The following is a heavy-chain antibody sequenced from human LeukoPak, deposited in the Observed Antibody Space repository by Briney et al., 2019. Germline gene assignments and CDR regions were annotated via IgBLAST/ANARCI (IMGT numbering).Heavy chain of an antibody. V-gene: IGHV4-59*12. J-gene: IGHJ5*02. Sequence: SETLSLTCTVSGGSINNYYWSWIRQPPGKGLEWIGYIYYSGSTNYNPSLKSRVTISVDTSKNQFSLKLSSVTAADTAVYYCARGTRGSGYAKGNWFDPWGQGTLVTVSS. CDR3: ARGTRGSGYAKGNWFDP. D-gene: IGHD5-12*01. CDR2: IYYSGST. CDR1: GGSINNYY.